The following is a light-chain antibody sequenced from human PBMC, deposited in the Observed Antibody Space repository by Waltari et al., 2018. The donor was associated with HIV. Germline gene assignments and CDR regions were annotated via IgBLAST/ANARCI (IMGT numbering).Light chain of an antibody. CDR2: EVT. V-gene: IGLV2-23*02. J-gene: IGLJ1*01. Sequence: QSALTQPASVSGSPGQSITISCTGTSTNVGSDGIFSWYQQHPGEAPKLIIYEVTKRPSGVSNRFSGSKSGNTASLTISGLQAEDEADYYCCSCPRSGIRYVFGTGTKVTVL. CDR3: CSCPRSGIRYV. CDR1: STNVGSDGI.